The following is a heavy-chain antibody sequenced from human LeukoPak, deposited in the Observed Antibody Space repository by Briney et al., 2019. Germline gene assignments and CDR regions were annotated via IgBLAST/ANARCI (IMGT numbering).Heavy chain of an antibody. CDR2: INHSGST. CDR1: GGSFSGYY. CDR3: ARSTTVPGSIDY. V-gene: IGHV4-34*01. J-gene: IGHJ4*02. Sequence: SETLSLTCAVYGGSFSGYYWSWIRQPPGKGLEWIGEINHSGSTNYNPSLKSRVTISVDTSKNQFSLKLSSVTAADTAVYYCARSTTVPGSIDYWGQGTLVTVSS. D-gene: IGHD4-17*01.